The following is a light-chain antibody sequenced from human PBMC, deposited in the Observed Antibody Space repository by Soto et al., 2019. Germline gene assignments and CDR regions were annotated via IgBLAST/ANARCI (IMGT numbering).Light chain of an antibody. CDR3: CSYAGIRV. CDR2: EVS. CDR1: SSDVGSYSL. Sequence: QSALTQPASVSGSPGQSITISCTGTSSDVGSYSLVSWYQQHPGKAPKLMIYEVSKRPSGISNRFSGSKSGNTASLTISGLQAEDEDDYYCCSYAGIRVFGGGTQLTVL. J-gene: IGLJ3*02. V-gene: IGLV2-23*02.